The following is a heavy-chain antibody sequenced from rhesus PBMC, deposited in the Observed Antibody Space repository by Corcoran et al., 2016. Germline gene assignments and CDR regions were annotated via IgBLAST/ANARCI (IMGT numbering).Heavy chain of an antibody. CDR1: GGSISSHH. CDR3: ARGCAGSGCPLVNIDY. V-gene: IGHV4-173*01. CDR2: IFGGCVTT. D-gene: IGHD2-21*01. Sequence: QLQLQESGPGLVKSSETLSPTCAVSGGSISSHHWIWIRQPPGEGLGLIGRIFGGCVTTDFHPARESRVTFSTDTSKNQLSLRLGSVAAADTALYYCARGCAGSGCPLVNIDYWGQGVLVIVSS. J-gene: IGHJ4*01.